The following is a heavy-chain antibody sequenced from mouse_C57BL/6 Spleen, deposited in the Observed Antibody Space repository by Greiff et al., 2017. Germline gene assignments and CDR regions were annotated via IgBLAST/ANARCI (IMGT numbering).Heavy chain of an antibody. J-gene: IGHJ2*01. CDR2: IWSGGST. CDR1: GFSLTSYG. Sequence: VMLVESGPGLVQPSQSLSITCTVSGFSLTSYGVHWVRQSPGKGLEWLGVIWSGGSTDYNAAFISRLSISKDNSKSQVFFKMNSLHADDTAIYYCARNSPDYYGSSSCDYWGQGTTLTVSS. V-gene: IGHV2-2*01. D-gene: IGHD1-1*01. CDR3: ARNSPDYYGSSSCDY.